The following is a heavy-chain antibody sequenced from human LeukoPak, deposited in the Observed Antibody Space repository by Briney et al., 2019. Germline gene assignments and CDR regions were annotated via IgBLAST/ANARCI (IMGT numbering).Heavy chain of an antibody. D-gene: IGHD2-2*01. Sequence: ASVKVSCKASGYTFTSYGISWVRQAPGQGLEWMGWISAYNGNTNYAQKLQGRVTMTTDTSTSTAYMELRSLRSDDTAAYYCARIVVPAAVDYYYYYYMDVWGKGTTVTVSS. V-gene: IGHV1-18*01. J-gene: IGHJ6*03. CDR1: GYTFTSYG. CDR2: ISAYNGNT. CDR3: ARIVVPAAVDYYYYYYMDV.